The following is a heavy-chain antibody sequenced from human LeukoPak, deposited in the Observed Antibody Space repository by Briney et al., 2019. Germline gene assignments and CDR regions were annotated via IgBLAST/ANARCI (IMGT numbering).Heavy chain of an antibody. Sequence: PSETLSLTCTVSGGSISSYYWSWVRQAPGKGLEWVSAISGSGGSTYYADSVKGRFTISRDNSKNTLYLQMNSLRAEDTAVYYCAKVHQYCSGGSCYFRNYYYYYMDVWGKGTTVTISS. CDR2: ISGSGGST. CDR1: GGSISSYY. CDR3: AKVHQYCSGGSCYFRNYYYYYMDV. V-gene: IGHV3-23*01. D-gene: IGHD2-15*01. J-gene: IGHJ6*03.